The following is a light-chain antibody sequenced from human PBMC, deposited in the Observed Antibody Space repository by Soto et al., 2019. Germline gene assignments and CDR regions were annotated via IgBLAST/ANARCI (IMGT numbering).Light chain of an antibody. CDR1: QSISSN. J-gene: IGKJ4*01. Sequence: EIVMTQSPDTLSVSPGERATLSCRASQSISSNLAWYLQKVGQAPRLLIYGASTRAPGISARFSGGGSGTDFTLTISRLEPEDFAVYYCQQFSSYPLTFGGGTKGDIK. CDR2: GAS. V-gene: IGKV3-15*01. CDR3: QQFSSYPLT.